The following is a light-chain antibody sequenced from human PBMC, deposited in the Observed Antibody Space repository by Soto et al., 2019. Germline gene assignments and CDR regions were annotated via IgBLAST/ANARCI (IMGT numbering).Light chain of an antibody. Sequence: QSVLTQPPSASGTPGQRVTISCSGSSFNIGSNTVNWYQQFPGKAPKFLIYSNSERPSGVPDRFSGSKSGTSASLAINGLQSDHEADYYCSAWDDNLNGVVFGGGTKLTVL. V-gene: IGLV1-44*01. CDR1: SFNIGSNT. CDR3: SAWDDNLNGVV. J-gene: IGLJ2*01. CDR2: SNS.